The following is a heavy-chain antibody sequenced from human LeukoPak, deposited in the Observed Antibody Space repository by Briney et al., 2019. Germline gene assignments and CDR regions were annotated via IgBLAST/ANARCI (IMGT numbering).Heavy chain of an antibody. D-gene: IGHD3-22*01. J-gene: IGHJ4*02. CDR3: ARGSTYYESSGQVPFDY. V-gene: IGHV3-53*01. CDR2: IYSDVST. Sequence: GGSLRLSCAASGFIVSGDFMSWVRQAPGKGLEWVSVIYSDVSTYYADSVKGRFTISIYNSKHTLDLQMTGLRAEDTAVYYCARGSTYYESSGQVPFDYWGQGTLVTVSS. CDR1: GFIVSGDF.